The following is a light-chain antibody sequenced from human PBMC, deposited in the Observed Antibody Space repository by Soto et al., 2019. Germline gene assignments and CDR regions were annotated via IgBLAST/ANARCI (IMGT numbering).Light chain of an antibody. CDR2: HVS. Sequence: DIQMTQSPSTLSASVGDRVTITCRASQSISSWLAWHQQKPGKAPKVLIYHVSSLVTGVPSMFIGSGSGTDFTLTIDSLQPDDFATYFCQQFNYYPYTFGQGTKLEI. CDR1: QSISSW. J-gene: IGKJ2*01. V-gene: IGKV1-5*01. CDR3: QQFNYYPYT.